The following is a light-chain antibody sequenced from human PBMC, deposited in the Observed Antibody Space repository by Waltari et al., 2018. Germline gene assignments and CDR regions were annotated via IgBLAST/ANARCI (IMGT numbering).Light chain of an antibody. CDR2: EVS. CDR1: SSDVGGYNY. CDR3: SSYTSSSTL. V-gene: IGLV2-14*01. Sequence: QSALTQPASVSGPPGQPITISCTGTSSDVGGYNYVSWYQQHPGKAPKLMIYEVSNRPSGVSNRFSGSKSGNTASLTISGLQAEDEADYYCSSYTSSSTLFGTGTKVTVL. J-gene: IGLJ1*01.